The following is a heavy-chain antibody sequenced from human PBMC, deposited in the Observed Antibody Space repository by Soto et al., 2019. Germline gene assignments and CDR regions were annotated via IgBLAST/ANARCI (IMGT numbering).Heavy chain of an antibody. V-gene: IGHV3-48*03. CDR1: GFIFSRYE. J-gene: IGHJ4*02. CDR2: INTRGNII. CDR3: ARDIDYYDSSGYQDY. D-gene: IGHD3-22*01. Sequence: PGGSLRLSCAASGFIFSRYEMNWVRQAPGKGLEWVSYINTRGNIIHYADSVKGRFTISRDNAENSLYLQMNSLRAEDTAVYYCARDIDYYDSSGYQDYWGQGSLVTASS.